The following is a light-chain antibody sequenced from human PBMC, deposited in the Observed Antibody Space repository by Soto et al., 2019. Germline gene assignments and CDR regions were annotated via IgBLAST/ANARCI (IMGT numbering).Light chain of an antibody. V-gene: IGKV1-39*01. CDR3: QQSYSTPT. Sequence: DIQMTQSPSSLSASVGDRVTITCRASQSISSYLNWYQQKPGKAPKLLIYAAYSLQSGVPSRFSGSGSGTYFTLTISSLQPEDFATYYCQQSYSTPTFGQGTKVEIK. J-gene: IGKJ1*01. CDR2: AAY. CDR1: QSISSY.